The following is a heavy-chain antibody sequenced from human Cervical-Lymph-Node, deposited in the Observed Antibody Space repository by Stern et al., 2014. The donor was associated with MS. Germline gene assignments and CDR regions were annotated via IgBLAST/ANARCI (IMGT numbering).Heavy chain of an antibody. Sequence: DQLVESGAEVKKPGASVKVSCKASGYSFTGYDMHWVRQAPGQGLEWMGRINPNSGGTNYEQKFEGRVTMTRDTSINTAYMELSSLRSDDTAVYYCATVGTSDYWGQGTLVTVSS. CDR3: ATVGTSDY. CDR1: GYSFTGYD. CDR2: INPNSGGT. V-gene: IGHV1-2*06. J-gene: IGHJ4*02.